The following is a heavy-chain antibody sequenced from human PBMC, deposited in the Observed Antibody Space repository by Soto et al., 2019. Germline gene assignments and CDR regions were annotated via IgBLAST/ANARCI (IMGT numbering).Heavy chain of an antibody. Sequence: SETLCLTCTVAGGYIISGGCYWSLIKKPPGKGLEWIGYIYYSGSTYYHPSLLSRVTISADTSMNEFSLRLSSVTAADTAVYYCARLNGYCVSTGCHGYYGMDVWGQGTTVTVSS. CDR2: IYYSGST. D-gene: IGHD2-2*03. CDR1: GGYIISGGCY. J-gene: IGHJ6*02. CDR3: ARLNGYCVSTGCHGYYGMDV. V-gene: IGHV4-30-4*01.